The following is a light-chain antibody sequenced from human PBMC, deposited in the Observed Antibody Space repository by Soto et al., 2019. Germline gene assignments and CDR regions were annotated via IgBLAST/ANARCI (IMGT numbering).Light chain of an antibody. CDR2: DAS. J-gene: IGKJ4*01. CDR1: QSISSW. Sequence: DIQMTQSPSTLSASVGDRFTITCLASQSISSWLAWYQQKPGKAPKLLIYDASSLESGVPSRFSGSGSGTEFTLTISSLQPDDFATYYCQQYNSYSPLTFGGGTKVDIK. V-gene: IGKV1-5*01. CDR3: QQYNSYSPLT.